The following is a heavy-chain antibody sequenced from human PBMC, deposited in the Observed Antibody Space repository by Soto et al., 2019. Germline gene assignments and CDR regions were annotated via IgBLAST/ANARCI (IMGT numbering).Heavy chain of an antibody. D-gene: IGHD3-10*01. J-gene: IGHJ4*02. Sequence: PGGSLRLSCAASGFTFSSYAMHWVRQAPGKGLEWVAVISYDGSNKYYADSVKGRFTISRDNSKNTLYLQMNSLRAEDTAVYYCARDGSGSSPISWGQGTLVTVSS. V-gene: IGHV3-30-3*01. CDR3: ARDGSGSSPIS. CDR1: GFTFSSYA. CDR2: ISYDGSNK.